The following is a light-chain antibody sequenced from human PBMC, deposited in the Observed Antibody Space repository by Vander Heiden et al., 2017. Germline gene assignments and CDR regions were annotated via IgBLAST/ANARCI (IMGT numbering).Light chain of an antibody. J-gene: IGKJ2*01. V-gene: IGKV1-39*01. Sequence: IHMTQPPSSLSASVGDRVTITCRKSQNINNFLNWYQQRPGQAPTLLIYGASSLFSGVTSRFSGSGSGTDFTLTISNLETEDFATYFCQHSVETITFGRGTKLQIK. CDR2: GAS. CDR3: QHSVETIT. CDR1: QNINNF.